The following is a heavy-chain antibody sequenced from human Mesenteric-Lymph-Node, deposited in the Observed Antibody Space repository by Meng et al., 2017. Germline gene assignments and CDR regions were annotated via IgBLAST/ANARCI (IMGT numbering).Heavy chain of an antibody. CDR2: INNSGST. CDR3: ARRYGASAYNWFDH. CDR1: GGSFSGYY. V-gene: IGHV4-34*01. D-gene: IGHD4-17*01. J-gene: IGHJ5*02. Sequence: VQLQAWGGGLLKPSETLSLTCAVCGGSFSGYYWCWIRQPPGKGLEWIGEINNSGSTYYNPSLKSRVTISVDTSKKHFSLKLSSVTAADTAVYYCARRYGASAYNWFDHWGQGTLVTVSS.